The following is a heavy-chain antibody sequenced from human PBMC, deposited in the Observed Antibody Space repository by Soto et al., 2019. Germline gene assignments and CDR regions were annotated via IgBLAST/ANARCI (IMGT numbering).Heavy chain of an antibody. V-gene: IGHV4-4*07. CDR2: IYTSGST. J-gene: IGHJ6*02. CDR1: GGSISSYY. CDR3: AREHHTVRGVKLYYYYYGMDV. Sequence: SETLSLTCTVSGGSISSYYWSWIRQPAGKGLEWIGRIYTSGSTNYNPSLKSRVTMSVDTSKNQFSLKLSSVTAADTAVYYCAREHHTVRGVKLYYYYYGMDVWGQGTTVTVSS. D-gene: IGHD3-10*01.